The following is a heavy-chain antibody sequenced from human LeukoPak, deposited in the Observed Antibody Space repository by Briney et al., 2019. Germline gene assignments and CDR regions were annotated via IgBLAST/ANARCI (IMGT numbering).Heavy chain of an antibody. J-gene: IGHJ3*02. CDR1: GLTFNNQD. V-gene: IGHV3-13*01. CDR3: ARERTRGCNGDICLDGFDI. CDR2: IGVDGDT. D-gene: IGHD2-15*01. Sequence: GGSLRLSCVASGLTFNNQDMQWVRQSAGKGLEWVSAIGVDGDTYYSASVKGRFTISRENARNSLYLQMDSLRAEDTAVYYCARERTRGCNGDICLDGFDIWGRGTKVTVSS.